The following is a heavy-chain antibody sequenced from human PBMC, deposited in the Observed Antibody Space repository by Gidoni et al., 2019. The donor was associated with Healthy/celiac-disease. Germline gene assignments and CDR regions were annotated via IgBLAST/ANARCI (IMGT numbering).Heavy chain of an antibody. CDR3: ARGKKDFWSGYYQFDY. V-gene: IGHV4-34*01. CDR1: GGSFSGYY. D-gene: IGHD3-3*01. Sequence: QVQLQQWGAGLLKPSETLSLTCAVYGGSFSGYYWSWIRQPPGKGLEWIGEINHSGSTNYNPSLKSRVTISVDTSKNQFSLKLSSVTAADTAVYYCARGKKDFWSGYYQFDYWGQGTLVTVSS. J-gene: IGHJ4*02. CDR2: INHSGST.